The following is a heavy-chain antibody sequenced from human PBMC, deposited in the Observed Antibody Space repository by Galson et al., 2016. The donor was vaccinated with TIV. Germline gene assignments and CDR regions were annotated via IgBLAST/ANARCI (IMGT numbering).Heavy chain of an antibody. Sequence: SLRLSCAVSGFTFSRYAMSWVRQAPGKGLEWASTIIDSGTATYYADPVKGRFIISRDNSKNTLSLQMNSLTADDTAVYYCAKLWPLYSSAKYYFDFWGQGTLVTVSS. CDR3: AKLWPLYSSAKYYFDF. CDR2: IIDSGTAT. V-gene: IGHV3-23*01. D-gene: IGHD3-3*01. J-gene: IGHJ4*02. CDR1: GFTFSRYA.